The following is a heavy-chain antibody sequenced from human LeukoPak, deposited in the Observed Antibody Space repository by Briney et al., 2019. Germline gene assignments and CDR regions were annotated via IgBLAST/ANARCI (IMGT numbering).Heavy chain of an antibody. CDR3: ARQGIAARHFDWFGP. D-gene: IGHD6-6*01. CDR1: GGSISSGGYY. V-gene: IGHV4-39*01. Sequence: SETLSLTCTVSGGSISSGGYYWSWIRQHPGKGLEWIGYTYYSGSTYYNPSLKSRVTISVDTSKNQFSLKLSSVTAADTAVYYCARQGIAARHFDWFGPWGQGTLVTVSS. CDR2: TYYSGST. J-gene: IGHJ5*02.